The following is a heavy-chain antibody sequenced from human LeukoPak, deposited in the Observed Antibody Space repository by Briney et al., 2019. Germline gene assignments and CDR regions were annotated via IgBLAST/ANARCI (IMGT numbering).Heavy chain of an antibody. J-gene: IGHJ4*02. D-gene: IGHD3-3*01. V-gene: IGHV3-23*01. CDR1: GFTFSSYA. Sequence: GGSLRLSCAASGFTFSSYAMSWVRQAPGKGLVWVSAISGSGGSTYYADSVKGRFTISRDNSKNTLYLQMNSLRAEDTAVYYCAKRSVEWLLYFDYWGQGTLVTVSS. CDR2: ISGSGGST. CDR3: AKRSVEWLLYFDY.